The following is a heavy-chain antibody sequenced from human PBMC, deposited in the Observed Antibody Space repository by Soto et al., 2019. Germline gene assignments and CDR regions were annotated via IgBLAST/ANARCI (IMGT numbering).Heavy chain of an antibody. CDR2: ISGSGGST. CDR3: AKDNARGSSSWSDY. Sequence: EVQLLESGGGLVQPGGSLRLSCTASGFSSYAMSCVRQAPGKGLEWVSGISGSGGSTYYADSVKGRFTISRDNSKNTVYLQMNSLRAEDTAVYYCAKDNARGSSSWSDYWGQGTLVTVSS. D-gene: IGHD6-13*01. J-gene: IGHJ4*02. CDR1: GFSSYA. V-gene: IGHV3-23*01.